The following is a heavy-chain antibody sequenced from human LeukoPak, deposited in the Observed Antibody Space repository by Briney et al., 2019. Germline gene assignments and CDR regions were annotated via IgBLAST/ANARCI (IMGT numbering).Heavy chain of an antibody. V-gene: IGHV3-23*01. Sequence: GGSLRLSCTASGVTFSNYVMFWVRQAPGKGLEWVSTISGSGGSTSYADSVKGRFTISRDNSQNTLYLQMNSLRADDTAVYYCAKEGGYSVGPTTDIYFFDYWGQGALVTVSS. CDR2: ISGSGGST. CDR3: AKEGGYSVGPTTDIYFFDY. CDR1: GVTFSNYV. J-gene: IGHJ4*02. D-gene: IGHD5-18*01.